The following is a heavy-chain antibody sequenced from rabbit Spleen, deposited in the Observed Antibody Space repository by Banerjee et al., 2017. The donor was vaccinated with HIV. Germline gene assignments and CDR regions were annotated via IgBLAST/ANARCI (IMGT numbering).Heavy chain of an antibody. V-gene: IGHV1S39*01. CDR1: GFDFSSYG. J-gene: IGHJ6*01. D-gene: IGHD6-1*01. CDR2: IDPLFGST. CDR3: ARTTYGYDDYADLYYAAMDL. Sequence: QEQLMESGGGLVQPGGSLKLSCKASGFDFSSYGVSWVRQAPGKGLEWIGYIDPLFGSTDYASWVNGRFTISKTSSTTLTLQMTSLTAADTATYFCARTTYGYDDYADLYYAAMDLWGQGTLVTVS.